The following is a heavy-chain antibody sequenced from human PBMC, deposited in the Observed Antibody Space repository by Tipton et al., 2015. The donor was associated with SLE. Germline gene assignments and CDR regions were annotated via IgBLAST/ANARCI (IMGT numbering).Heavy chain of an antibody. D-gene: IGHD5-12*01. J-gene: IGHJ4*02. CDR2: IIPILGIA. V-gene: IGHV1-69*09. CDR1: GGTFSSYT. Sequence: QVQLVQSGAEVKKPGSSVKVSCKASGGTFSSYTISWVRQAPGQGLEWMGRIIPILGIANYAQKSQGRVTITADKSTSTAYMELSSLRSEDTAVYYCARAQSGYDYLSFFDYWGQGTLVTVSS. CDR3: ARAQSGYDYLSFFDY.